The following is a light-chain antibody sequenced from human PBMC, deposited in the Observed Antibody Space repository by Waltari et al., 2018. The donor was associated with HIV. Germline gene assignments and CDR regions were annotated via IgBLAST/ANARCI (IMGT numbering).Light chain of an antibody. J-gene: IGLJ2*01. CDR3: AIWYSSSVV. V-gene: IGLV5-39*01. CDR2: YKSDLDK. CDR1: SGINVVTYR. Sequence: QPVLTQPTSLSASPGASARFTCTLRSGINVVTYRIYWFQQKPGSPPRYLLRYKSDLDKQQASGVPSRFSGSKDTSANAGLLLISGLQSEDEADYYCAIWYSSSVVFGGGTKLTVL.